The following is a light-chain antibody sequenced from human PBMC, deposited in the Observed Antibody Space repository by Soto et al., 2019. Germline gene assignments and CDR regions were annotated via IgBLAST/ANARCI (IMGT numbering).Light chain of an antibody. Sequence: EIVLTQSPGTLSLSPGERATLSCRASQSVSSSYLAWYQHKPGQAPRLLIYGASSRATGIPDRFSGSGYGTDFTLTISRLEPEDSAVYYCQQYDSSLFTFGPGTKVDIK. J-gene: IGKJ3*01. V-gene: IGKV3-20*01. CDR3: QQYDSSLFT. CDR1: QSVSSSY. CDR2: GAS.